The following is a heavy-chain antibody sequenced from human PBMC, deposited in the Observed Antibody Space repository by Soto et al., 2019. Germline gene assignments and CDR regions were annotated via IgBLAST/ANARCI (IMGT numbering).Heavy chain of an antibody. V-gene: IGHV3-53*01. Sequence: GGSLRLACAASGFTVSSNYMSWVRQAPGKGLEWVAVIYSGGSTYYADSVKGRFTISRDNSKNTLYLQMNSLRAEDTAVYYCASRQDIAAGILSWGQGTMVTVSA. J-gene: IGHJ5*02. CDR3: ASRQDIAAGILS. D-gene: IGHD6-13*01. CDR2: IYSGGST. CDR1: GFTVSSNY.